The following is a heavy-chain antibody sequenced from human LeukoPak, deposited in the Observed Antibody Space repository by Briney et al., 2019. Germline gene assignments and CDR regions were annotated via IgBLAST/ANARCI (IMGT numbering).Heavy chain of an antibody. J-gene: IGHJ4*02. Sequence: PGGSLRLSCAASGFTFSNYAMTWVRQAPGKGLEWVSTISDSGGTTYYTDSVKDRLTISRDNSKNTLYLQMNSLRAEDTAVYYCAKDYFASGSYFDYWGQGTLVTVSS. CDR1: GFTFSNYA. CDR3: AKDYFASGSYFDY. V-gene: IGHV3-23*01. D-gene: IGHD3-10*01. CDR2: ISDSGGTT.